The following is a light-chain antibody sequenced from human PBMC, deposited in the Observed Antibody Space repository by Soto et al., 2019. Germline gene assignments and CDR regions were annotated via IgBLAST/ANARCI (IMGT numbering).Light chain of an antibody. V-gene: IGKV3-15*01. CDR1: QSVSSN. CDR2: GAS. Sequence: EIVMTQSPATLSVSPGERATLSCRASQSVSSNLAWYQQKPGQAPGLLISGASTRATGIPARFSGSGSGTEFTLTISSLQSEDFAVYYCQQYNNWPKWTFGQGTKVEIK. CDR3: QQYNNWPKWT. J-gene: IGKJ1*01.